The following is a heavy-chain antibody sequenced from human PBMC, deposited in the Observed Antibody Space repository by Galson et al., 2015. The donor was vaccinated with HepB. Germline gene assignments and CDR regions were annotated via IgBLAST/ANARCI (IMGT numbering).Heavy chain of an antibody. CDR2: IKSNTDGGTT. J-gene: IGHJ4*02. V-gene: IGHV3-15*01. CDR3: TTDLDYGGNFYYFDY. D-gene: IGHD4-23*01. CDR1: GFTFSNAW. Sequence: SLRLSCAASGFTFSNAWMSWVRQAPGKGLEWVGRIKSNTDGGTTDCAAPVKGRFTISRDDSKNTLYLQMNSLKTEDTAVYYCTTDLDYGGNFYYFDYWGQGTLVTVSS.